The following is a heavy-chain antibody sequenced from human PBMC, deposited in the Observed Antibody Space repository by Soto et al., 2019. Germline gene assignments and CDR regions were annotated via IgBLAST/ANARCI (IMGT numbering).Heavy chain of an antibody. D-gene: IGHD6-19*01. CDR2: TYYRSKWSN. CDR3: ASGQWLAALSLYYGMDV. J-gene: IGHJ6*02. V-gene: IGHV6-1*01. CDR1: GDSVSSNSAA. Sequence: SQTLSLTCAISGDSVSSNSAAWNWIRQSPSRGLEWLGRTYYRSKWSNDYAVSVKSRITIDPDTSKNQFSLQLNSVTPEDTAVYYCASGQWLAALSLYYGMDVWGQGTTVTVSS.